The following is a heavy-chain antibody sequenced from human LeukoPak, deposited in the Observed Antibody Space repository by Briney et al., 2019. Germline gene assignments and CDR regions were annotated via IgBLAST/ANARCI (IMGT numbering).Heavy chain of an antibody. CDR1: GGTFSSYA. D-gene: IGHD3-22*01. V-gene: IGHV1-69*13. J-gene: IGHJ5*02. Sequence: SVKVSCKASGGTFSSYAISWVRQAPGQGLEWMGGIIPIFGTANYAQKFQGRVTITADESTSTAYMELSSLRSEDTAVYYCAVDSSGYPHGLNWFDPWGQGTLVTVSS. CDR3: AVDSSGYPHGLNWFDP. CDR2: IIPIFGTA.